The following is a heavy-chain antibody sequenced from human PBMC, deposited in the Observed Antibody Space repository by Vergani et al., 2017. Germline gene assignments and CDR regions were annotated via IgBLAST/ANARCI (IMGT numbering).Heavy chain of an antibody. D-gene: IGHD2-2*01. Sequence: EVQLVESGGGLVQPGRSLRLSCAASGFTFDDYAMHWVRQAPGKGLEWVSGISWHSGSIGYADSVKGRFTISRDNAKNSLYLQMNSLRAEDTALYYCAKAPDIVVVPAATYFDYWGQGTLVTVSS. CDR2: ISWHSGSI. J-gene: IGHJ4*02. CDR1: GFTFDDYA. CDR3: AKAPDIVVVPAATYFDY. V-gene: IGHV3-9*01.